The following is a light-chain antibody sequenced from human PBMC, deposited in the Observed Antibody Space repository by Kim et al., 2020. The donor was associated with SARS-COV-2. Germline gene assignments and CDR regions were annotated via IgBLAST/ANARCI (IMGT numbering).Light chain of an antibody. Sequence: ELTQPPSTSGTPGQRVTISCSGSSSNVGRHFVSWYQQLPGTAPKVFIYNDNQRPSGVPDRVSGSRSGTSASLAISGLQSEDEADYYCATWDVTLNGWVFGGGTQLTVL. J-gene: IGLJ3*02. CDR1: SSNVGRHF. V-gene: IGLV1-44*01. CDR3: ATWDVTLNGWV. CDR2: NDN.